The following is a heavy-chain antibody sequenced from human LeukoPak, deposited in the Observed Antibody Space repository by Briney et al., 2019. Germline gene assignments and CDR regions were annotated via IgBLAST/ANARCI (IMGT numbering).Heavy chain of an antibody. CDR3: ARGGRIVVVPAAIFSWFDP. CDR2: INHSGST. CDR1: GGSFSGYY. V-gene: IGHV4-34*01. J-gene: IGHJ5*02. Sequence: PSETPSLTCAVYGGSFSGYYWSWIRQPPGKGLEWIGEINHSGSTNYNPSLKSRVTISVDTSKNQFSLKLSSVTAADTAVYYCARGGRIVVVPAAIFSWFDPWGQGTLVTVSS. D-gene: IGHD2-2*01.